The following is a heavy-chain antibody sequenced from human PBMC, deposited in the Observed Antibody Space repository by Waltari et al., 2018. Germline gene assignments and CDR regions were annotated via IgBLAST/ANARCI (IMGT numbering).Heavy chain of an antibody. CDR2: IYPGDSET. D-gene: IGHD3-3*01. CDR1: GYSFTSYW. V-gene: IGHV5-51*01. J-gene: IGHJ4*02. CDR3: ARFSQLRFWEWPPGAFDY. Sequence: EVQLVQSGAEVKKPGESLKISCKGSGYSFTSYWIGWVRQMPGKGLEWMGIIYPGDSETRYSPSFQVQVTISADKSISTAYLQWSSLKASDTAMYYCARFSQLRFWEWPPGAFDYWGQGTLVTVSS.